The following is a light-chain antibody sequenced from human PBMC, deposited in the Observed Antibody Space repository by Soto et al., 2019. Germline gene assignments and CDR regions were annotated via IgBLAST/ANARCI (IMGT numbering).Light chain of an antibody. V-gene: IGLV1-47*01. J-gene: IGLJ1*01. CDR2: RNN. CDR1: SYNIGSNY. Sequence: QSVLTQPPSASGTPGQRVTISRSGNSYNIGSNYVYWYQQLPGTAPKLLIYRNNQRPSGVPDRFSGSKSGTSASLAISGLRSEDEADYYCAAWDDSLSALFGTGTKVTVL. CDR3: AAWDDSLSAL.